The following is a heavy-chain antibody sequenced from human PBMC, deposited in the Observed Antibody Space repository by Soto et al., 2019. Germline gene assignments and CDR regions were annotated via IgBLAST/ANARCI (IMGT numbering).Heavy chain of an antibody. J-gene: IGHJ5*02. D-gene: IGHD3-10*01. V-gene: IGHV4-39*01. CDR1: GGSISSSSYY. CDR3: ARHRGPMVRGVITNWFDP. Sequence: LSLTFTVSGGSISSSSYYWGWIRQPPGKGLEWIGSIYYSGSTYYNPSLKSRVTISVDTSKNQFSLKLSSVTAADTAVYYCARHRGPMVRGVITNWFDPWGQGTLVTVSS. CDR2: IYYSGST.